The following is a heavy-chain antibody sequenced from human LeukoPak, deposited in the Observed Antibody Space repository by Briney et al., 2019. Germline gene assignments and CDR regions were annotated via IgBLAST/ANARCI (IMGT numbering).Heavy chain of an antibody. Sequence: GGSLRLSCAASGFTFSSYGMHWVRQAPGKGLEWVAFIRYDGSNKYYADSVKGRFTISRDNSKNTLYLQMNSLRAEDTAVYYCAKDSYDFWSGYPDNWFDPWGQGTLVTVSS. V-gene: IGHV3-30*02. CDR3: AKDSYDFWSGYPDNWFDP. J-gene: IGHJ5*02. D-gene: IGHD3-3*01. CDR2: IRYDGSNK. CDR1: GFTFSSYG.